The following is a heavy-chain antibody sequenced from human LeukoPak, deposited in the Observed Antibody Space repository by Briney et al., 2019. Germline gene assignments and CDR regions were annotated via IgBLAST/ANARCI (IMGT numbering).Heavy chain of an antibody. J-gene: IGHJ6*02. D-gene: IGHD3-10*01. CDR2: IWHDGSNK. V-gene: IGHV3-33*08. CDR3: TRWFGGGGYYYNMDV. Sequence: GGSLRLSCAASGFTFSSYGMHWVRQAPGKGLEWVAVIWHDGSNKFYTDSVKGRFTISRDISKNTLYLQMNSLRAEDTAVYYCTRWFGGGGYYYNMDVWGQGTTVTVSS. CDR1: GFTFSSYG.